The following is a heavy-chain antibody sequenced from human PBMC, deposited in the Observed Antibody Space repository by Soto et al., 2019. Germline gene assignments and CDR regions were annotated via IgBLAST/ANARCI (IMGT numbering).Heavy chain of an antibody. J-gene: IGHJ6*02. CDR1: GDSISSSDYY. CDR2: IYESGTT. Sequence: QLQLQESGPGLVKPSETLSLTSTVSGDSISSSDYYWAWIRQPPGKGLEWIGNIYESGTTYYNPSLKSRVTISVDTSKDQFSLRLRSVTAADSAVYYCARHFPSPLAYFYNGMDVWGQGTTVTVSS. V-gene: IGHV4-39*01. CDR3: ARHFPSPLAYFYNGMDV. D-gene: IGHD3-3*02.